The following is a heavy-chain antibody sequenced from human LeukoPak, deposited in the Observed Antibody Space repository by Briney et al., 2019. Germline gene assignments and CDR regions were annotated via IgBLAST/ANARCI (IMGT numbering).Heavy chain of an antibody. V-gene: IGHV3-7*04. CDR2: IKQGGSEK. CDR3: ARDGIDY. J-gene: IGHJ4*02. D-gene: IGHD2-15*01. Sequence: PGGSLRLSCAASGFTFSSYWRSWVRQPQGRGLEWVGNIKQGGSEKYYVDSVKGRFIISRDDAKNSVYLQMNSLRAEDTAVYYCARDGIDYWGQGTLVTVSS. CDR1: GFTFSSYW.